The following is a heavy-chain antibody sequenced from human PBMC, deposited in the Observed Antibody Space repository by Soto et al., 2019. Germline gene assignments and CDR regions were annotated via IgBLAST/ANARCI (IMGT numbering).Heavy chain of an antibody. CDR2: INHSGST. CDR3: GRFVVVAATRTGFDY. D-gene: IGHD2-15*01. Sequence: QVQLQQWGAGLLKPSETLSLTCAVYGGSFSGYYWSWIRQPPGKGLEWIGEINHSGSTNYNPSLKSRVTISVDTSKNQFSLKLSSVTAADTAVYYCGRFVVVAATRTGFDYWGQGTLVTVSS. J-gene: IGHJ4*02. V-gene: IGHV4-34*01. CDR1: GGSFSGYY.